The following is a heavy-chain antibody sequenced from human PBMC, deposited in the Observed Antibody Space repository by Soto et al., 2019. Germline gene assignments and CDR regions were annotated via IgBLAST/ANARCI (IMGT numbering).Heavy chain of an antibody. CDR3: ATGWKRYFDWLLPDY. Sequence: ASVKVSCKVSGYTLTELSMHWVRQAPGKGLEWMGGFDPEDGETIYAQKFQGRVTMTEDTSTDTAYMELSSLRSEDTAVYYCATGWKRYFDWLLPDYWGQGTLVTVSS. J-gene: IGHJ4*02. CDR2: FDPEDGET. CDR1: GYTLTELS. D-gene: IGHD3-9*01. V-gene: IGHV1-24*01.